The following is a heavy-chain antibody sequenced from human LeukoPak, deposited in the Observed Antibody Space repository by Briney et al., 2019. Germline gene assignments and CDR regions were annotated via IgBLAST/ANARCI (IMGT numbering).Heavy chain of an antibody. V-gene: IGHV3-33*01. Sequence: GGSLRLSCAASGFTFSSYGMHWVRQAPGKGLEWVAVIWYDGSNKYYADSVKGRFTISRDNSNNTMYLQMNSLRAEDTAVYYCATQLRYFDWLPLGYWGQGTLVTVSS. CDR2: IWYDGSNK. D-gene: IGHD3-9*01. CDR1: GFTFSSYG. J-gene: IGHJ4*02. CDR3: ATQLRYFDWLPLGY.